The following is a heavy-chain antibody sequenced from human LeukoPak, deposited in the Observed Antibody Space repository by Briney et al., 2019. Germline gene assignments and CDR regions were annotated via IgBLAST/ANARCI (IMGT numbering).Heavy chain of an antibody. D-gene: IGHD6-13*01. J-gene: IGHJ3*02. CDR3: ARHSVTPGTEYAFDI. CDR1: DYSISSTYY. Sequence: PSETLSLTCTVSDYSISSTYYWSWIRQPPGKGLEWIAYIYYSGSAKYNPSLKSRVTTSVDTSKNQFSLKLSSVTAADTAVYYCARHSVTPGTEYAFDIWGQGTMVTVSS. CDR2: IYYSGSA. V-gene: IGHV4-59*08.